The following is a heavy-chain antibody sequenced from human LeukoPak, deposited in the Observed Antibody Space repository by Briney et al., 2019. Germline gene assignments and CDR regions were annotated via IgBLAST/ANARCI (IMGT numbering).Heavy chain of an antibody. D-gene: IGHD3-10*01. CDR1: GYTLTELS. J-gene: IGHJ6*02. CDR2: FDTEDGET. Sequence: ASVKLSCTVSGYTLTELSIHWVRQAPGKGVGWMGGFDTEDGETIYAQKFQGRVTMTADTSTDTAYMELSSLRSEDTAVYYCATDPWFGLGYYYGMDVWGQGTTVTVSS. CDR3: ATDPWFGLGYYYGMDV. V-gene: IGHV1-24*01.